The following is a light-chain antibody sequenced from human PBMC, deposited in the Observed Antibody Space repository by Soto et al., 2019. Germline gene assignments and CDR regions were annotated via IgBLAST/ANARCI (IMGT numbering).Light chain of an antibody. J-gene: IGKJ3*01. CDR2: GAS. CDR3: HQYGSTPLT. Sequence: EMVLTQSPGTLSLSPGDRATLSCRASQSVSTNYLAWYQQSLGQAPRLLIYGASSRATGIPDRFSGNGSGTDFTLTISRLEPEDFAVYYCHQYGSTPLTFGPGTKVDIK. V-gene: IGKV3-20*01. CDR1: QSVSTNY.